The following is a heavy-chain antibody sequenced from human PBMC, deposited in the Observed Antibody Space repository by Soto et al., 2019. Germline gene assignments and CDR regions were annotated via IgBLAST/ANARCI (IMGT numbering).Heavy chain of an antibody. CDR3: AIYGMDV. J-gene: IGHJ6*02. V-gene: IGHV4-39*01. D-gene: IGHD3-10*01. Sequence: SETLSLTCTVSGGSVSSNSYSWGWIRQSPGKGLEWIGIIYSTENTYYHPSLLSRVTISADTSMNSLRPEDTALYYCAKDHYGSAIYGMDVWGQGTTVTVSS. CDR1: GGSVSSNSYS. CDR2: IYSTENT.